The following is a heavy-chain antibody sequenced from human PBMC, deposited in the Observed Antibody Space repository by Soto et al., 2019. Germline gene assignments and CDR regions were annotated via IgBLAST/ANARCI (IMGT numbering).Heavy chain of an antibody. J-gene: IGHJ4*02. CDR1: GFTFSSYA. D-gene: IGHD2-15*01. CDR2: INGSGGGA. CDR3: AKHLSNGSPDY. V-gene: IGHV3-23*01. Sequence: EVQLLESGGALVQPGGSLRLSCAASGFTFSSYAMSWVRQAPGKGLEWVSLINGSGGGAYYADSVKGRFTISRDNSKNTLYLQMNSLRAEDTAVFYCAKHLSNGSPDYWGQGTLVTVSS.